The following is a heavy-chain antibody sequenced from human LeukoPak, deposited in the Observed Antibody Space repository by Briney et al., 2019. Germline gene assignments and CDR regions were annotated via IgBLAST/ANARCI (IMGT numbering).Heavy chain of an antibody. J-gene: IGHJ4*02. D-gene: IGHD3/OR15-3a*01. CDR2: INHSGST. V-gene: IGHV4-34*01. CDR3: ARQTGSGLFILP. Sequence: SETLSLTCAVYGGSFSGYYWSWIRQPPGKGLEWIGEINHSGSTNYNPSLKSRVTISLDTSKNQFSLKLTSVTAADTAVYYCARQTGSGLFILPGGQGTLVTVSS. CDR1: GGSFSGYY.